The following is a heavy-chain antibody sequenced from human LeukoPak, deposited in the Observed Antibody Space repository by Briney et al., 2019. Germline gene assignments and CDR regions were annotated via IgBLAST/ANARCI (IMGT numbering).Heavy chain of an antibody. Sequence: GGSLRLSCAASGFTFSSYWMHWVRQAPGKGLVWVSRINSDGSSTSYADSVKGRFTISRDNAKNTLYLQMNSLRAEDTAVYYCARGGRSYYYDSSGYHPHDPIDIWGQGTMVTVSS. D-gene: IGHD3-22*01. CDR3: ARGGRSYYYDSSGYHPHDPIDI. CDR2: INSDGSST. V-gene: IGHV3-74*01. CDR1: GFTFSSYW. J-gene: IGHJ3*02.